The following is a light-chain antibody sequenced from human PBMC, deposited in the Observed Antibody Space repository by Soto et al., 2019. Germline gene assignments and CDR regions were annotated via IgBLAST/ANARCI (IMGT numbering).Light chain of an antibody. CDR2: EVS. Sequence: QSALTQPASVSGSPGQSITISCTGTSNDVGGYRYVSWYQLHPGKAPKLMIYEVSDRPSGVSYRFSGSKSGNTASLTISGLQAEDEADYCCSSYTGSSTVVFGGGTKVTVL. CDR1: SNDVGGYRY. CDR3: SSYTGSSTVV. V-gene: IGLV2-14*01. J-gene: IGLJ2*01.